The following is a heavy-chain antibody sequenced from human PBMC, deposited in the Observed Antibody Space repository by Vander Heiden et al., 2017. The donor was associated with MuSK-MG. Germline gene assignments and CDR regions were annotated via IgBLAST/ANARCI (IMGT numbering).Heavy chain of an antibody. D-gene: IGHD2-15*01. Sequence: VPPQQWGAGPLKPSETLSLTCAVYGGFFSGYYWSWIRQPPGKGLEWIGEINHSGSTNYNPSLKSRVTISVDTSKNQFSLKLSSVTAADTAVYYCARGLIVVVVAYYFDYWGQGTLVTVSS. CDR2: INHSGST. CDR3: ARGLIVVVVAYYFDY. CDR1: GGFFSGYY. V-gene: IGHV4-34*01. J-gene: IGHJ4*02.